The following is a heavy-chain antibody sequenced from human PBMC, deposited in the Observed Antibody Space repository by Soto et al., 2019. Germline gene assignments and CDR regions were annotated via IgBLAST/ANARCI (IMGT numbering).Heavy chain of an antibody. D-gene: IGHD3-22*01. CDR1: GASVSTGY. CDR3: ARSYYDSTGFAVDP. Sequence: SETLSLTCTVSGASVSTGYWSWLRQPPGKGLEWIGFMYFGGSFNYNPSLTSRVTISVETSKNQFSMTMTSVTAADTAVYYCARSYYDSTGFAVDPWGQGTLVTVSS. CDR2: MYFGGSF. V-gene: IGHV4-59*02. J-gene: IGHJ5*02.